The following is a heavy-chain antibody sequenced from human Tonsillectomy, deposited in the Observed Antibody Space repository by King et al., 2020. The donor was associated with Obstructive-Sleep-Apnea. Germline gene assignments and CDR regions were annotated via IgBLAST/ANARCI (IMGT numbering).Heavy chain of an antibody. Sequence: VQLVESGGGVVQPGRSLRLSCAASGFTFSSYAMHWVRQAPGKGLEWVAVISYDGSNKYYADSVKGRFTISRDNSKNTLYLQMNSLRAEDTDVYYCVRGYQRKQGLVLALVDYYYYGMDVWGQGTTVTVSS. V-gene: IGHV3-30*04. CDR3: VRGYQRKQGLVLALVDYYYYGMDV. J-gene: IGHJ6*02. D-gene: IGHD6-19*01. CDR1: GFTFSSYA. CDR2: ISYDGSNK.